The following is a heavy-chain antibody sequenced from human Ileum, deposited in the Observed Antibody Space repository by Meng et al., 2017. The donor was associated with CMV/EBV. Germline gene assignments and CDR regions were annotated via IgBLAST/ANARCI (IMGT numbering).Heavy chain of an antibody. J-gene: IGHJ4*02. CDR1: VTFSRYA. D-gene: IGHD5-18*01. CDR3: AKGLVSGHRYGYSHFDY. V-gene: IGHV3-23*01. CDR2: ISGSDGSP. Sequence: VTFSRYAMSWVRQAPGKELEWVSSISGSDGSPFYPDSVKGRFTVSRDNSKNTLYLQMTSLRVEDTAMYYCAKGLVSGHRYGYSHFDYWGQGTLVTVSS.